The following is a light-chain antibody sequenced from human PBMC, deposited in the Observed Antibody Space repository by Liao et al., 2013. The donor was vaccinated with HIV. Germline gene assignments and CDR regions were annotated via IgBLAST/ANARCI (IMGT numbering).Light chain of an antibody. CDR3: QAWDSGTRV. J-gene: IGLJ1*01. CDR1: KLGDKF. Sequence: SYELTQPPSVSVSPGQTATITCSGDKLGDKFTFWYQQKSGQSPVLVIFQDLKRPSGIPQRFSGFNSGNTATLTITGTQAMDEADYYCQAWDSGTRVFGTGTKVIVL. V-gene: IGLV3-1*01. CDR2: QDL.